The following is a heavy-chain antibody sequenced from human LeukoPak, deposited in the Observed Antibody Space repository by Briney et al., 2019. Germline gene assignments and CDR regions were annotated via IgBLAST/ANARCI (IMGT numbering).Heavy chain of an antibody. CDR3: ARVRQGTAMVDY. CDR2: IHYSGGA. J-gene: IGHJ4*02. D-gene: IGHD5-18*01. Sequence: SETLSLTCTVSGDSITSNSWSWIRQPPGKGLGWIGYIHYSGGAHYNPSLESRVTMAVDTSKNQFSLKLSSVTAADSAVYYCARVRQGTAMVDYWGPGTLVTVSS. CDR1: GDSITSNS. V-gene: IGHV4-59*01.